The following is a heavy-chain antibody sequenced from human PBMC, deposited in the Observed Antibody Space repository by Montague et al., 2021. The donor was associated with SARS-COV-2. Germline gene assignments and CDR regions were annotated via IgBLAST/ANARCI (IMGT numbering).Heavy chain of an antibody. J-gene: IGHJ4*02. V-gene: IGHV4-38-2*02. CDR2: IYHSGDS. Sequence: SETLPLTCTVSGYSITNGYYWAWIRQPPGKGLEWIGMIYHSGDSYYNPSLKSRVTISVDTSKNQFSLRLSDVSDADTALYYCARVPDPMRFHSDASEYYSYFDSWGQGALVTVSS. D-gene: IGHD2/OR15-2a*01. CDR1: GYSITNGYY. CDR3: ARVPDPMRFHSDASEYYSYFDS.